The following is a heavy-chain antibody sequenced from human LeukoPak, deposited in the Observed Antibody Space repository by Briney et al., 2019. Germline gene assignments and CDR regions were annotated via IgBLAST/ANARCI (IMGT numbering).Heavy chain of an antibody. V-gene: IGHV3-23*01. CDR3: AKHSTYCSGGSCQEDFDY. CDR1: GFTFSSYA. D-gene: IGHD2-15*01. Sequence: GGSLRLSCAASGFTFSSYAMSWVRQAPGKGLEWVSAISDSCGRTYYAGSVKGRFTISRDNSKHTLYLQMESLRAEDTAVYYCAKHSTYCSGGSCQEDFDYWGQGTLVTVSS. CDR2: ISDSCGRT. J-gene: IGHJ4*02.